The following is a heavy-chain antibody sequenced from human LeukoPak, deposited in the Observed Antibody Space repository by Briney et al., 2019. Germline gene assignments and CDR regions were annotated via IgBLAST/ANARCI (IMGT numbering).Heavy chain of an antibody. J-gene: IGHJ4*02. CDR2: IYSSGST. CDR3: ASNTGTVFDY. V-gene: IGHV4-59*10. Sequence: PSETLSLTCAVYGGSFSGYYWSWIRQPPGKGLEWIGRIYSSGSTNYNPSLKSRVTISLDTSKNQFSLDLTSVTAADTAVYYCASNTGTVFDYWGQGALVTVSS. CDR1: GGSFSGYY. D-gene: IGHD7-27*01.